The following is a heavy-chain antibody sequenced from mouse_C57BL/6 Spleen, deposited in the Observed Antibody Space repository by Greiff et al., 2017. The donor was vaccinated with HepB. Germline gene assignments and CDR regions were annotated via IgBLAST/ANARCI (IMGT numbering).Heavy chain of an antibody. J-gene: IGHJ2*01. CDR3: ARWDYGNYPPDY. D-gene: IGHD2-1*01. V-gene: IGHV1-50*01. Sequence: VQLQQPGAELVKPGASVKLSCKASGYTFTSYWMQWVKQRPGQGLEWIGEIDPSDSYTNYNQKFKGKATLTVDTSSSTAYMQLSSLTSEDSAVYYCARWDYGNYPPDYWGQGTTLTVSS. CDR1: GYTFTSYW. CDR2: IDPSDSYT.